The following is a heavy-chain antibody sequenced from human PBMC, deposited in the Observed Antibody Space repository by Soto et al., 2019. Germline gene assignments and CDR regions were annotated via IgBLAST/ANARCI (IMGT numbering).Heavy chain of an antibody. Sequence: QITLKESGPTLVKPTQTLTLTCTFSGFSLSTSGVGVGWIRQPPGKALEWLALIYWDDDKRYSPSLKSRITMTKDTTKNHVVLTMTNMDPVDTATYERAHSLLGVPSDYWCQGTLVTVSS. V-gene: IGHV2-5*02. CDR2: IYWDDDK. D-gene: IGHD3-16*01. CDR1: GFSLSTSGVG. J-gene: IGHJ4*02. CDR3: AHSLLGVPSDY.